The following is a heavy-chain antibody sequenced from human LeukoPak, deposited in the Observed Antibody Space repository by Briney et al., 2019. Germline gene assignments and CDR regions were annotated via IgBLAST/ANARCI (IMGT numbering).Heavy chain of an antibody. J-gene: IGHJ4*02. CDR1: GGSISSYY. CDR3: ARAFSSGWYPYSIGGLWFDY. D-gene: IGHD6-19*01. Sequence: SETVSLTCTVSGGSISSYYWSWIRQPPGKRLEWIGYIYYTGSTNYNPSLKSRVTISVDTSKNQFSLKLSSVTAADTAVYYCARAFSSGWYPYSIGGLWFDYWGQGTLVTVFS. CDR2: IYYTGST. V-gene: IGHV4-59*01.